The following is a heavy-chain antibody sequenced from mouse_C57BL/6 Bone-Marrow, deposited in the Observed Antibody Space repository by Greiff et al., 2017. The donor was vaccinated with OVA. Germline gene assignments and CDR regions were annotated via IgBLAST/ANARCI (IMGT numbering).Heavy chain of an antibody. CDR3: ARINYWYFDV. Sequence: DVMLVESGGGLVKPGGSLKLSCAASGFTFSDYGMHWVRQAPEKGLEWVAYISSGSSTIYYADTVKGRFTISRDNAKNTLFLQMTSLRSEDTAMYYCARINYWYFDVWGTGTTVTVPS. CDR1: GFTFSDYG. J-gene: IGHJ1*03. V-gene: IGHV5-17*01. CDR2: ISSGSSTI.